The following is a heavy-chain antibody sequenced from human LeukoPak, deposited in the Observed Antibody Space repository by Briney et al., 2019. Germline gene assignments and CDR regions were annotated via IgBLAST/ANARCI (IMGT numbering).Heavy chain of an antibody. CDR1: GFTFSSYA. V-gene: IGHV3-23*01. J-gene: IGHJ4*02. CDR3: AKWHSSSWYLRT. Sequence: PGGSLRVSCAASGFTFSSYAMSWVRQAPGKGLEWVSAISGSGGSTYYADSVKGRFTISRDNSKNTLYLQMNSLRAEDTAVYYCAKWHSSSWYLRTWGQGTLVTVSS. CDR2: ISGSGGST. D-gene: IGHD6-13*01.